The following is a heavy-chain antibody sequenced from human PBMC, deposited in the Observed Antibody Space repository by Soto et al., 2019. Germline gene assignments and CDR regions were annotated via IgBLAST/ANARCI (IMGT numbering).Heavy chain of an antibody. CDR1: GGSISSYY. CDR2: IYYSGST. CDR3: ARTGGAKQQLVPLYYYYGMDV. Sequence: QVQLQESGPGLVKPSETLSLTCTVSGGSISSYYWSWIRQPPGKGLEWIGYIYYSGSTNYNPSLKGRVPISVDTSKNQFSLKLGSVTAADTAVYYCARTGGAKQQLVPLYYYYGMDVWGQGTTVTVSS. D-gene: IGHD6-13*01. V-gene: IGHV4-59*01. J-gene: IGHJ6*02.